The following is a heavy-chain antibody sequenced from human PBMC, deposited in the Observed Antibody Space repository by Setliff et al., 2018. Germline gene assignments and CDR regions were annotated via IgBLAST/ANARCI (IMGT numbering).Heavy chain of an antibody. CDR1: GYSISSDYY. CDR3: ARALGYCSRTSCYADAFDI. D-gene: IGHD2-2*01. J-gene: IGHJ3*02. Sequence: SETLSLTCAVSGYSISSDYYWGWIRQPPGKGLEWIGSMYHSGSTYYNPSLKSRVTISVDTSKNQFSLKLNYVTAADTAVYYCARALGYCSRTSCYADAFDIWGQGTMGTV. CDR2: MYHSGST. V-gene: IGHV4-38-2*01.